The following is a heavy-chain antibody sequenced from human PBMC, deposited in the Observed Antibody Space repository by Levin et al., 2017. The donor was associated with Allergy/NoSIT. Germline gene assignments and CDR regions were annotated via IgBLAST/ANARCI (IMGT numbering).Heavy chain of an antibody. CDR1: GFTFSSYS. Sequence: GGSLRLSCAASGFTFSSYSMSWVRQAPGKGLEWVSVITGSGDNTYYADSVKGRFTISRDNSKNTLYLQMNNLRAEDTAVYYCAKRNYDNGPYYDYWGQGTLVTVSS. V-gene: IGHV3-23*01. CDR3: AKRNYDNGPYYDY. D-gene: IGHD3-16*01. J-gene: IGHJ4*02. CDR2: ITGSGDNT.